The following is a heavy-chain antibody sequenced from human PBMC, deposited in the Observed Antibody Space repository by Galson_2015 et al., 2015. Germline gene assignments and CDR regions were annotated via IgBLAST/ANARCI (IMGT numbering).Heavy chain of an antibody. V-gene: IGHV3-23*01. CDR2: LSHTGSSI. CDR1: GFTFSSSA. J-gene: IGHJ4*02. D-gene: IGHD2-21*02. CDR3: AKDRRAVVRSAIAY. Sequence: SLRLSCAASGFTFSSSAMNWVHQAPGKGLECVSALSHTGSSIYYADSVKGRFTISRDNSKNTLYLHLNSLRADDTAVYYCAKDRRAVVRSAIAYWGQGT.